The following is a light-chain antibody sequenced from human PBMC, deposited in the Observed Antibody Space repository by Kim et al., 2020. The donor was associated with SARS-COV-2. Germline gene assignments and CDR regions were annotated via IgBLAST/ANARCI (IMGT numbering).Light chain of an antibody. Sequence: LSASVGDRVTITSRTSQSISSWLAWYQQKPGKAPKLLINKASALESGVPSRFSGSGYGTEFTLTISSLQPDDFATYYCQRYDTSGTFGQGTKV. V-gene: IGKV1-5*03. J-gene: IGKJ1*01. CDR3: QRYDTSGT. CDR2: KAS. CDR1: QSISSW.